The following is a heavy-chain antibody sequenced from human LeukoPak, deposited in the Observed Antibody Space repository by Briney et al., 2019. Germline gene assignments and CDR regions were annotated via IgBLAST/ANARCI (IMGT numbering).Heavy chain of an antibody. Sequence: ASVKVSCKASGDTFTGYYMHWVRQAPGQGLEWMGRINPNSGGTNYAQKFQGRVTMTRDTSISTAYMELSRLRSDDTAVYYCARATPGIAVANYWGQGTLVTVSS. CDR2: INPNSGGT. CDR3: ARATPGIAVANY. V-gene: IGHV1-2*06. CDR1: GDTFTGYY. J-gene: IGHJ4*02. D-gene: IGHD6-19*01.